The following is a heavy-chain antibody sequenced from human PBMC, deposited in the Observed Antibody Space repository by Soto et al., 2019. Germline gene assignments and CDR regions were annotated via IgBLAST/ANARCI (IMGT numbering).Heavy chain of an antibody. V-gene: IGHV1-58*01. CDR2: IGVGSGNR. D-gene: IGHD2-8*01. CDR3: AALGVNFDH. CDR1: GFTFTSSA. J-gene: IGHJ4*02. Sequence: SSVKVSCKASGFTFTSSAVQWVRQARGQRLEWIGWIGVGSGNRHYAQKFQERVTITRDMSTNTAYMELSSLRSEDTAVYYCAALGVNFDHWGQGTLVTVSS.